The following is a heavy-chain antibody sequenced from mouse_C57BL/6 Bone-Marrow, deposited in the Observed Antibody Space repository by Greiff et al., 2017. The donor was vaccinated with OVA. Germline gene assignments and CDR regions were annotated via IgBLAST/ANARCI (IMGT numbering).Heavy chain of an antibody. Sequence: LVESGPELVKPGASVKISCKASGYSFTDYNMNWVKQSNGKSLEWIGVINPNYGTTSYNQKFKGQATLNDDQSSSTAYMQLNSLASEDSAVYYCASGYSWYFDFWGTGTAVTVSS. D-gene: IGHD2-3*01. CDR1: GYSFTDYN. J-gene: IGHJ1*03. CDR3: ASGYSWYFDF. V-gene: IGHV1-39*01. CDR2: INPNYGTT.